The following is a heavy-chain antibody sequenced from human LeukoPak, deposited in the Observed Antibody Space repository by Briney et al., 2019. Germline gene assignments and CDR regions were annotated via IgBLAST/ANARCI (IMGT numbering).Heavy chain of an antibody. Sequence: PGGSLRLSCAASGFTFSSFDMHWVRQTTGNGLEWVSAIGTAFDTSYAGSVKGRFTISRENAKNSLYLQMNTLRAGDTAVYYCAKEGHIYSSSSYFDYWGQGTLVTVSS. CDR1: GFTFSSFD. CDR2: IGTAFDT. CDR3: AKEGHIYSSSSYFDY. V-gene: IGHV3-13*01. J-gene: IGHJ4*02. D-gene: IGHD6-6*01.